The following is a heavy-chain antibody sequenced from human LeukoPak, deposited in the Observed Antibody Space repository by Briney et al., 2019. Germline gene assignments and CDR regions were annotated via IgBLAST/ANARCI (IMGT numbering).Heavy chain of an antibody. V-gene: IGHV3-30*02. CDR1: GFTFSSYG. CDR3: AKAQRAGTLY. CDR2: IRYAGSNK. Sequence: GGSLRLSCAASGFTFSSYGMHWVRQAPGKGLEWVAFIRYAGSNKYYADSVKGRFTISRDNSKNTLYLQMNSLRAEDTAVYYCAKAQRAGTLYWGQGTLVTVSS. D-gene: IGHD6-19*01. J-gene: IGHJ4*02.